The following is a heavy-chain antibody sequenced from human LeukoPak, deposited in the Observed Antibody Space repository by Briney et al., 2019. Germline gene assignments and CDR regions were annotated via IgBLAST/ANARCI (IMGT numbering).Heavy chain of an antibody. V-gene: IGHV3-64D*06. CDR1: GFTFSDYA. CDR3: VKDSEMATINAFDI. D-gene: IGHD5-24*01. J-gene: IGHJ3*02. Sequence: GGSLRLSCSASGFTFSDYAMHWVRQAPGKGLEYVSEISSNGGSTYHADSVKGRFTISRDNSKNTLYLQMSSLRAEDTAVYYCVKDSEMATINAFDIWGQGTMVTVSS. CDR2: ISSNGGST.